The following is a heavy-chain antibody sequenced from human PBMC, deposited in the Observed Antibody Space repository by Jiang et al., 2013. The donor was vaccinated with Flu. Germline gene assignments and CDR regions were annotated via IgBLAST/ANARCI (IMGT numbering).Heavy chain of an antibody. V-gene: IGHV4-59*01. J-gene: IGHJ4*02. CDR3: ARGTVVGATAYDY. CDR1: GGSISIYY. Sequence: GSGLVKPSETLSLTCTVSGGSISIYYWSWIRQSPGKGLEWIGYIYYTGSTNYNPSLQSRVTISLDTSKNQLSLKLTSMTPADTAVYYCARGTVVGATAYDYWGQGTLVHRLL. CDR2: IYYTGST. D-gene: IGHD1-26*01.